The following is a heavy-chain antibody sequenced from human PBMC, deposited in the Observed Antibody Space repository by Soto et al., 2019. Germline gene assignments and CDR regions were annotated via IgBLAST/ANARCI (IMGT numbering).Heavy chain of an antibody. CDR1: GFTFSRYG. D-gene: IGHD1-1*01. CDR3: AKETIQVGGPNYFDY. V-gene: IGHV3-30*18. J-gene: IGHJ4*02. Sequence: VQLVESGGGVVQPGRSLRLLCEASGFTFSRYGMRWVRQAPGMGLEWVAVISWDGLAQYYGDSVKGRFTISRDNSQSTLYLQMNSLRTEATAIYYCAKETIQVGGPNYFDYCGQGVLVTVSS. CDR2: ISWDGLAQ.